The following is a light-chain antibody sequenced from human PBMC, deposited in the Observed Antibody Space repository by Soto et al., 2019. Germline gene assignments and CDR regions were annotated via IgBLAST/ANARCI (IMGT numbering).Light chain of an antibody. CDR3: SSYTTTTTLV. V-gene: IGLV2-14*01. CDR1: SSDVGAHNY. CDR2: EVS. Sequence: QSALTQPASVSGSPGQSITISCTGSSSDVGAHNYVSWYQQHPGKAPKLMIYEVSERPSGVSNRFSGSKSGNTASLTVSGLRAEDEADYYCSSYTTTTTLVFGTGTKLTVL. J-gene: IGLJ1*01.